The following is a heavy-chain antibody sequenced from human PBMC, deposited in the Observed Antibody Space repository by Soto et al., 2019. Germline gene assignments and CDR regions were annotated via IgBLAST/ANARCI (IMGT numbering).Heavy chain of an antibody. D-gene: IGHD3-16*01. V-gene: IGHV1-18*01. CDR2: ISTYNGNT. Sequence: GASVKVSCKASGYTFTSYGVSWVRQAPGQGLEWMGWISTYNGNTNYAQNLQGRVSMTTDTSTTTAYMELRSLTSDDTAVYYCARRLGSYYYGMDVWGQGTTVTVSS. J-gene: IGHJ6*02. CDR1: GYTFTSYG. CDR3: ARRLGSYYYGMDV.